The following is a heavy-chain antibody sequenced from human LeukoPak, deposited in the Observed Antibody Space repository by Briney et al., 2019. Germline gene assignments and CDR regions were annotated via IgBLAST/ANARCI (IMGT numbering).Heavy chain of an antibody. J-gene: IGHJ4*02. Sequence: GGSLRLSCAASGFTLSTYWMSWVRQVPGKGLEWVANIKNDGSETYYVDSVKGRFTISRDNAKNSLYLQMNSLRAEDTAIYHCAKGRYSGTTYYFDYWGQGTLVTVSS. V-gene: IGHV3-7*03. CDR2: IKNDGSET. CDR1: GFTLSTYW. CDR3: AKGRYSGTTYYFDY. D-gene: IGHD5-12*01.